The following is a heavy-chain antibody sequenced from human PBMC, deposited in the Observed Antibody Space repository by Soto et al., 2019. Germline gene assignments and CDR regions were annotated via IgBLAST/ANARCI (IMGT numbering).Heavy chain of an antibody. D-gene: IGHD1-26*01. J-gene: IGHJ6*02. CDR3: AKTGGSSPLYGMDV. CDR2: ISYDGSNK. CDR1: GFTFSSYG. Sequence: PGGSLRLSCAASGFTFSSYGMHWVRQAPGKGLEWAAVISYDGSNKYYADSVKGRFTISRDNSKNTLYLQMNSLRAEDTAVYYCAKTGGSSPLYGMDVWGQGTTVTVSS. V-gene: IGHV3-30*18.